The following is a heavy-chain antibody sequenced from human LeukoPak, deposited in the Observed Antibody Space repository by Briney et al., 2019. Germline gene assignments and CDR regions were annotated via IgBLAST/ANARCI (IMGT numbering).Heavy chain of an antibody. D-gene: IGHD6-19*01. CDR2: INPSGGST. CDR3: ARSGSSGWYHFDL. V-gene: IGHV1-46*01. Sequence: ASVKVSCKASGYTFTKYYIHWVRQAPGPGLKWMGVINPSGGSTSYAQKFQGRVTMTRDTSTSTVYMELSSLRSEDTAVYYCARSGSSGWYHFDLWGRGTLVTVSS. CDR1: GYTFTKYY. J-gene: IGHJ2*01.